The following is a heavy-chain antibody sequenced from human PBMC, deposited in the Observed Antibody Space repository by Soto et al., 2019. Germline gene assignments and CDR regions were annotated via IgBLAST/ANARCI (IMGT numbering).Heavy chain of an antibody. J-gene: IGHJ5*02. CDR3: ARGTCGDYVGYFDP. V-gene: IGHV4-30-4*01. CDR1: GGSIRSGDYY. CDR2: IHYSGFA. D-gene: IGHD4-17*01. Sequence: PSETLSLTCTVSGGSIRSGDYYWSWIRQPPGKGLEWIGYIHYSGFADYSPSLKSRVTISGDTSKNQFSLKVSSVTAADTAVYYCARGTCGDYVGYFDPWGQGTLVTVSS.